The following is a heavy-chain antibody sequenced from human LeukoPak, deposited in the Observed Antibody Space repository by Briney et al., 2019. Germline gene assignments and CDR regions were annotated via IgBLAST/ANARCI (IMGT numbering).Heavy chain of an antibody. CDR3: ARVRAAALLVDAFDI. Sequence: PGGSLRLSCAASGFTFDDYAMHWVRQAPGKGLEWVSGISWNSGSIGYADSVKGRFTISRDNAKNSLYLQMNSLRAEDTAVYYCARVRAAALLVDAFDIWGQGTMVTVSS. D-gene: IGHD6-13*01. V-gene: IGHV3-9*01. J-gene: IGHJ3*02. CDR2: ISWNSGSI. CDR1: GFTFDDYA.